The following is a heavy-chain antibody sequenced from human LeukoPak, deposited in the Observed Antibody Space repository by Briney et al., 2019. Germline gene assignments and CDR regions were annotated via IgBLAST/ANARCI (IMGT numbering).Heavy chain of an antibody. V-gene: IGHV4-59*08. CDR3: ARDDYGVFDAFDV. J-gene: IGHJ3*01. CDR2: IYNTGST. CDR1: VASSSHSY. Sequence: SSWTLCLSFSLSVASSSHSYGTWSWRSPGRSGQWIGYIYNTGSTNYNPSLKSRVTISLDTSKNQFSLKLTSVTAADTAIYFCARDDYGVFDAFDVWGQGKVVTVSS. D-gene: IGHD3-16*01.